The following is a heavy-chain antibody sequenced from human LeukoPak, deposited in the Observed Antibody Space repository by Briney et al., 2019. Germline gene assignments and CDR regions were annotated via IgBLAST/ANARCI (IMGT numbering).Heavy chain of an antibody. J-gene: IGHJ6*03. D-gene: IGHD3-10*01. V-gene: IGHV4-61*02. CDR2: IYRTGST. CDR1: GGSIDSGDDY. CDR3: ARHRDRGGRYGSGSYYLAFSYYYYMDV. Sequence: PSETLSLTCTVSGGSIDSGDDYWSWVRQPAGKGLEFIGRIYRTGSTTSNPSLQDRLTISIDTSKNQFSLQLTSVTAADTAVYYCARHRDRGGRYGSGSYYLAFSYYYYMDVWGKGTTVTVSS.